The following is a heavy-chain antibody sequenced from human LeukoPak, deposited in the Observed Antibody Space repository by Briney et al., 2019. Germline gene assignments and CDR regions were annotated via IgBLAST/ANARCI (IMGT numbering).Heavy chain of an antibody. D-gene: IGHD3-22*01. Sequence: GGSVRLSCAASGFTFSSYDRSWVRQAPGKGGEGVSYISSSGADTLYGDSVKGGFTISRDNSDNTLYLQKHSLRGGDTAVYYCAKDRPNYYGSNGHYYKLNGDCWGQGTLVTVSS. CDR3: AKDRPNYYGSNGHYYKLNGDC. CDR2: ISSSGADT. CDR1: GFTFSSYD. V-gene: IGHV3-23*02. J-gene: IGHJ4*02.